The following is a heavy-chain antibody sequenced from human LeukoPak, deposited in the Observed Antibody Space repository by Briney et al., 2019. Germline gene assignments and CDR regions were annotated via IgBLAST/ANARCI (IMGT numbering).Heavy chain of an antibody. CDR3: ARGVVPAAIFDGFDP. V-gene: IGHV1-69*13. CDR1: GGTFSSYA. J-gene: IGHJ5*02. D-gene: IGHD2-2*02. Sequence: ASVKVSCKASGGTFSSYAISWVRQAPGQGLEWMGGIIPIFGTANYAQKFQGRVTITADESTSTAYMELSSQRSEDTAVYYCARGVVPAAIFDGFDPWGQGTLVTVSS. CDR2: IIPIFGTA.